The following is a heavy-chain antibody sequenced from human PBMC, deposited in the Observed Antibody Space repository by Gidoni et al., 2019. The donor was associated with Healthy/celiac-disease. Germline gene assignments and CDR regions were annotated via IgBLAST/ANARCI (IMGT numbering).Heavy chain of an antibody. J-gene: IGHJ4*02. CDR3: ARHGVVAATHFDY. D-gene: IGHD2-15*01. CDR2: IYYRGNT. Sequence: QVQLQESGPGLVKPSETLSLTCTVSGGSISSYYWSWIRQPPGKGLEWIGYIYYRGNTNYNPSLKSRVTISVDTSKNPFSLKLGSLTAADTAVYYCARHGVVAATHFDYWGQGTLVTVSS. V-gene: IGHV4-59*01. CDR1: GGSISSYY.